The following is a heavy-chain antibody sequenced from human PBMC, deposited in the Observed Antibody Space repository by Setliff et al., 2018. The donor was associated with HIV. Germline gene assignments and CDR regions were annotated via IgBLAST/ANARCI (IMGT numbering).Heavy chain of an antibody. CDR1: GFTFSSYS. V-gene: IGHV3-48*01. CDR3: ARYIRDLTFTFYYYYMDV. Sequence: PGGSLRLSCAASGFTFSSYSMNWVRQTPGKGLEWISYISSSSNTIYYANSVKGRFTISRDNAKNSLYLQLNSLRAEDTAVYYCARYIRDLTFTFYYYYMDVWGEGTAVTVSS. D-gene: IGHD3-10*01. J-gene: IGHJ6*03. CDR2: ISSSSNTI.